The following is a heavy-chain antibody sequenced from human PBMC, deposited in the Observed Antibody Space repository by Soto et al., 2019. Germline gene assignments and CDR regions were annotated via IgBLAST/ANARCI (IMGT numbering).Heavy chain of an antibody. Sequence: GXSVKVSCKASGYIFTSNYIHWVRQAPGQGIEWMGLISPYNANTHYAQKLQGRVSMTTDTSTNTAYMELRSLRSDDTAVYYCARSHSYCGADCFDYWGQGTQVTVSS. J-gene: IGHJ4*02. V-gene: IGHV1-18*01. CDR2: ISPYNANT. CDR3: ARSHSYCGADCFDY. D-gene: IGHD2-21*01. CDR1: GYIFTSNY.